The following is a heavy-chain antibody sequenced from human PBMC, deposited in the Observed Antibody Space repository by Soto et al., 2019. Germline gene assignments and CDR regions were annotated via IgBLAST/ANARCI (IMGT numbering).Heavy chain of an antibody. CDR3: ASGEASGDDP. CDR1: GLTFSSYW. J-gene: IGHJ5*02. CDR2: IREDGGEK. D-gene: IGHD2-21*01. Sequence: EEQLVESGGGLVQPGGSLRLSCAASGLTFSSYWMTWVRQAPGKGLEWVANIREDGGEKNYVDSVKGRFTISRDNAKKSLQLQTYSPRGEDTAVYYRASGEASGDDPCGQGTLVSVSS. V-gene: IGHV3-7*01.